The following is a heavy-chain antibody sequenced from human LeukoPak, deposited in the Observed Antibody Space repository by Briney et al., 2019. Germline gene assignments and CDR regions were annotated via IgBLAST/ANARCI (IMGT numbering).Heavy chain of an antibody. D-gene: IGHD7-27*01. V-gene: IGHV3-21*01. J-gene: IGHJ6*03. CDR3: ARGKTNWGTYYYYYTDV. CDR2: ISSSSSYI. Sequence: PGGSLRLSCAASGFTFSSYSMNWVRQAPGKGLEWVSSISSSSSYIYYADSVKGRFTISRDNAKNSLYLQMNSLRAEDTAVYYCARGKTNWGTYYYYYTDVWGKGTTVTVSS. CDR1: GFTFSSYS.